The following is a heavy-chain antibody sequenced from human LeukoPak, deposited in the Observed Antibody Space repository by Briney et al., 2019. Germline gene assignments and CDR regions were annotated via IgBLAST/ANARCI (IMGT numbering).Heavy chain of an antibody. CDR1: GGSISSGGYY. D-gene: IGHD6-13*01. CDR3: ARDQTSSSSAPTYNWFDP. J-gene: IGHJ5*02. V-gene: IGHV4-31*03. CDR2: IYYSGST. Sequence: SQTLSLTCTVSGGSISSGGYYWSWIRQHPGKGLEWIGYIYYSGSTYYNPSLKSRVTISVDTSKNQFSLKLSSATAADTAVYYCARDQTSSSSAPTYNWFDPWGQGTLVTVSS.